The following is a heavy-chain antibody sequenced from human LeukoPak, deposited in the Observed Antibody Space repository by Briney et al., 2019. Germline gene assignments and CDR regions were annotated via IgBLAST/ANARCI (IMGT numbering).Heavy chain of an antibody. V-gene: IGHV4-59*01. CDR1: GGSISSYY. Sequence: PSETLSLTCTVSGGSISSYYWSWIRQPPGKGLEWIGYIYYSGSTNYNPSLKSRVTISVDTSKNQFSLKLSSVTAADTAVYYCARVRIGDRGGFDCWGQGTLVTVSS. D-gene: IGHD3-10*01. J-gene: IGHJ4*02. CDR3: ARVRIGDRGGFDC. CDR2: IYYSGST.